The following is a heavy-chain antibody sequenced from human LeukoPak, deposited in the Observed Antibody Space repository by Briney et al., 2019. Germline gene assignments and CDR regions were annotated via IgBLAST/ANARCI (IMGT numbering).Heavy chain of an antibody. J-gene: IGHJ4*02. V-gene: IGHV4-59*01. CDR2: IYYSGST. CDR3: AVGYNYGYLDY. Sequence: SETLSLTCTVSGGSISSYYWSWIRQPPGKGLEWIGYIYYSGSTNYNPSLKSRVTISLDTSKNQFSLKLSSVTAVDTAVYYCAVGYNYGYLDYWGQGTLVTVSS. CDR1: GGSISSYY. D-gene: IGHD5-18*01.